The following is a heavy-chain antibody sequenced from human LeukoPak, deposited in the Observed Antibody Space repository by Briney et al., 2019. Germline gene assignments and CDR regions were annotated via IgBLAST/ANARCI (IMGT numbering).Heavy chain of an antibody. CDR3: ARDHYVDAFDI. J-gene: IGHJ3*02. CDR1: GFTFSNYA. D-gene: IGHD3-16*01. CDR2: IYSGGGT. V-gene: IGHV3-66*01. Sequence: PGRSLRLSCAATGFTFSNYAIHWGRQAPGKGLEWVSVIYSGGGTYYADAVKGRFTISRDNSKNTLYLQMNSLRAGDTAVYYCARDHYVDAFDIWGQGTMVTVSS.